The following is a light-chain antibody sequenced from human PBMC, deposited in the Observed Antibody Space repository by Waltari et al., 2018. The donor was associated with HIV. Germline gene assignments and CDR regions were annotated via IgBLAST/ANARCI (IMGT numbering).Light chain of an antibody. Sequence: IQMTQSPSSLSAPVGDRVTITCRASQSIDNYLNWYQQKPGQAPKLLISTASSLQSGVPSRFTGSGSGTHFTLTISGLQLEDFATYYCQHAYNTPLTFGGGTRLEIK. CDR1: QSIDNY. CDR3: QHAYNTPLT. V-gene: IGKV1-39*01. CDR2: TAS. J-gene: IGKJ4*01.